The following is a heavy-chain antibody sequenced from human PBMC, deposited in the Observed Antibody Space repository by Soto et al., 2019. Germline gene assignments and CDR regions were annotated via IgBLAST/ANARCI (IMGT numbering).Heavy chain of an antibody. CDR1: GGSISSYY. Sequence: SETLSLTCTVSGGSISSYYWSWIRQPPGKGLEWIGYIYYSGSTNYNPSLKSRVTISVDTSKNQFSLKMNSVTAADTAVYYCARDLWGYSSPFDYWGQGIVVTVSS. V-gene: IGHV4-59*01. J-gene: IGHJ4*02. D-gene: IGHD3-22*01. CDR2: IYYSGST. CDR3: ARDLWGYSSPFDY.